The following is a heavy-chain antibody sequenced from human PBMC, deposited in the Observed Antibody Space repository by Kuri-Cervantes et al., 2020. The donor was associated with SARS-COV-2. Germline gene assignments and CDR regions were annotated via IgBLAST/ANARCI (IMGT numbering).Heavy chain of an antibody. CDR2: IGTAGDT. D-gene: IGHD3-10*01. J-gene: IGHJ4*02. CDR1: GFTFSSYD. Sequence: GSLRLSCAASGFTFSSYDMHWVRQATGKGLEWVSAIGTAGDTYYPGSVKGRFTISRDNSKNTLYLQMNSLRAEDTAVYYCAKSTLTMVRGSIGGYFDYWGQGTLVTVSS. V-gene: IGHV3-13*01. CDR3: AKSTLTMVRGSIGGYFDY.